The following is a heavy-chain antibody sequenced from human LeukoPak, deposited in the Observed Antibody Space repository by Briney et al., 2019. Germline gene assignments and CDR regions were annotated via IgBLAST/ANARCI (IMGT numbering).Heavy chain of an antibody. J-gene: IGHJ4*02. CDR1: GDSVSSNSAA. V-gene: IGHV6-1*01. CDR3: ARSYSSGLHF. Sequence: SQTLSLTFSISGDSVSSNSAAWNCIRQSPSRGLEWMGRTYYRTKWYNDYAISVKSRITISPDRSKNQFSLRLSSVIPEDTAVYYCARSYSSGLHFWGQGTLVSVSS. D-gene: IGHD6-19*01. CDR2: TYYRTKWYN.